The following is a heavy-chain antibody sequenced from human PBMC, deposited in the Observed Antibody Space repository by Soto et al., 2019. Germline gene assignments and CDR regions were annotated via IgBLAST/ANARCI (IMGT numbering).Heavy chain of an antibody. V-gene: IGHV3-30*18. CDR3: AKERSGYYPYYYYGMDV. Sequence: GGSLRLSCAASGFTFSSYGMHWVRQAPGKGLEWVAVISYDGSNKYYADSVKGRFTISRDNSKNTLYLQMNSLRAEDTAVYYCAKERSGYYPYYYYGMDVWGQGTTVTVSS. J-gene: IGHJ6*02. CDR2: ISYDGSNK. CDR1: GFTFSSYG. D-gene: IGHD3-3*01.